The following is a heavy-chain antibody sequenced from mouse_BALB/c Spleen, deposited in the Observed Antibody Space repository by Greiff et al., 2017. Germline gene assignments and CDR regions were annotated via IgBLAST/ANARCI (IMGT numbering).Heavy chain of an antibody. CDR3: ARDRGIYYGNSEAWFAY. CDR2: ISNLAYSI. V-gene: IGHV5-15*02. J-gene: IGHJ3*01. CDR1: GFTFSDYG. D-gene: IGHD2-1*01. Sequence: EVKLVESGGGLVQPGGSRKLSCAASGFTFSDYGMAWVRQAPGKGPEWVAFISNLAYSIYYADTVTGRFTISRENAKNTLYLEMSSLRSEDTAMYYCARDRGIYYGNSEAWFAYWGQGTLVTVSA.